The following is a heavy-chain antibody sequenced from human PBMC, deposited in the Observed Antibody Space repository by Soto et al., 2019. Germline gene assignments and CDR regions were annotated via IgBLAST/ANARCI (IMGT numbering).Heavy chain of an antibody. CDR1: GYTFTGYY. CDR2: INPNSGGT. J-gene: IGHJ6*02. Sequence: QVQLVQSGAEVKKPGASVKVSCKASGYTFTGYYMHWVRQAPGQGLEWMGWINPNSGGTNYAQKFQGRVTMTRDTSICTAYMELSRLRSDDTAVYYCARVFRRSRQQLDEGYYYGMDVWGQGTTLTVS. CDR3: ARVFRRSRQQLDEGYYYGMDV. V-gene: IGHV1-2*02. D-gene: IGHD6-13*01.